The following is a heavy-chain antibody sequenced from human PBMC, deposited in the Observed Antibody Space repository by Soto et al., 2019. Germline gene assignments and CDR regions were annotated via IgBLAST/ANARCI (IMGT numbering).Heavy chain of an antibody. Sequence: PGESLKISCQASGYSFSTYWIAWVRQMPGKGLEWMGNIFPLDSDTRYGPSFEGQVTISADTSIDTAYLQWNSLKASDSAIYYCARHLASGFHTTHYYGVDVWGQGTTVTVSS. D-gene: IGHD3-3*01. CDR3: ARHLASGFHTTHYYGVDV. CDR2: IFPLDSDT. V-gene: IGHV5-51*01. J-gene: IGHJ6*02. CDR1: GYSFSTYW.